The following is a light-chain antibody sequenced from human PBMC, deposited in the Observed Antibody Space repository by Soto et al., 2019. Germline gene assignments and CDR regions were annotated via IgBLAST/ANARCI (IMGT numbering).Light chain of an antibody. Sequence: EIVMTQSPATVSVSPGERAPLSCRASQSVSINLAWYQQKPGQAPRLLIYVASTRATGIPARFSGSGSGTEFTLTISSLQSEDFAVYYCQQYNNWPNLGQGTRLAIK. CDR2: VAS. CDR1: QSVSIN. CDR3: QQYNNWPN. J-gene: IGKJ5*01. V-gene: IGKV3-15*01.